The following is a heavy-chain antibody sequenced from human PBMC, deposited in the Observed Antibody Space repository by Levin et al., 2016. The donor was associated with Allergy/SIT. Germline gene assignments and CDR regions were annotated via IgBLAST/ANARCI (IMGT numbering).Heavy chain of an antibody. V-gene: IGHV1-18*01. J-gene: IGHJ4*02. CDR1: GYTFGNYG. Sequence: ASVKVSCKASGYTFGNYGISWVRQAPGQGLEWMGWISVYIDDTKYAQRLQGRVTLTTDTSTSTAYMELRSLRSDDTAVYYCARDQGHSYGYRRELLDYWGQGTLVTVSS. CDR3: ARDQGHSYGYRRELLDY. CDR2: ISVYIDDT. D-gene: IGHD5-18*01.